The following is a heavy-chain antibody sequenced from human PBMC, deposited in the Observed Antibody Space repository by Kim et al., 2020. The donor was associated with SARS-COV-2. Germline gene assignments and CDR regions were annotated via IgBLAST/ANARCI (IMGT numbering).Heavy chain of an antibody. D-gene: IGHD3-22*01. V-gene: IGHV4-59*13. CDR2: IYYSGST. CDR1: GGSISSYY. Sequence: SETLSLTCTVSGGSISSYYWSWIRQPPGKGLEWIGYIYYSGSTNYNPSLKSRVTISVDTSKNQFSLKLSSVTAADTAVYYCARDMGYDSSGYYPFDYWGQGTLVTVPS. CDR3: ARDMGYDSSGYYPFDY. J-gene: IGHJ4*02.